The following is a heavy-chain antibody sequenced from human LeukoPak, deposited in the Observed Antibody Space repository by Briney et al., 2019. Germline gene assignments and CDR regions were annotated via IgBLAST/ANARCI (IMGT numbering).Heavy chain of an antibody. Sequence: GGSLRLSCAASGFTFSSFAMSWVRQAPGKGLEWVSAISGSGGSTYYADSVKGRFTISRDNSKNTLSLQMNSLRAEDTAIYYCAKASNTWNYFDYWDQGTLVTVSS. J-gene: IGHJ4*02. CDR1: GFTFSSFA. V-gene: IGHV3-23*01. CDR2: ISGSGGST. D-gene: IGHD1-1*01. CDR3: AKASNTWNYFDY.